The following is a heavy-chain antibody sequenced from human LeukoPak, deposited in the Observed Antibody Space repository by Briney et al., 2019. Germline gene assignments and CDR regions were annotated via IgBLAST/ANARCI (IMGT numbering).Heavy chain of an antibody. CDR2: MYTSEST. D-gene: IGHD2-2*01. V-gene: IGHV4-61*02. CDR3: AREARYCSSTSCYYYYYGMDV. Sequence: TAEPLSLTCTVSGGSISIGSDFCRWIRRPAGKGLQWIERMYTSESTHYHPSLKSRFTISVGTPNNQFSLKLSTVTAADTAVYYGAREARYCSSTSCYYYYYGMDVWGQGTTVTVSS. CDR1: GGSISIGSDF. J-gene: IGHJ6*02.